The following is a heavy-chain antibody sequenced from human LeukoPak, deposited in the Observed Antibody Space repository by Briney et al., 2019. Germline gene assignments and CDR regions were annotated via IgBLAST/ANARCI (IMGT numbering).Heavy chain of an antibody. V-gene: IGHV3-33*05. CDR2: ISYDATNK. Sequence: PGRSLRLSCAASGFSFSSYAMHWGRQAPGKGLEWVTIISYDATNKYYADSVKGRFTISRDSAKNTLYLQMNSLRAEDTAVYYCARGGRVWISYDSFDVWGQGTMVTVSS. CDR1: GFSFSSYA. D-gene: IGHD3-22*01. CDR3: ARGGRVWISYDSFDV. J-gene: IGHJ3*01.